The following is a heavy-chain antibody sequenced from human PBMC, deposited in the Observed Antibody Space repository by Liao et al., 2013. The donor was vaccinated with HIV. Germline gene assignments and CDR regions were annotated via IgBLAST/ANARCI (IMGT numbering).Heavy chain of an antibody. CDR2: INHSGST. J-gene: IGHJ4*02. Sequence: QVQLQQWGAGLLKPSETLSLTCAVYGGSFSGYYWSWIRQPPGKGLEWIGEINHSGSTNYNPSLKSRVTISVDTSKNQFSLKLSSVTAADTAVYYCARGGWRFPFLDYWGQGTLVTVSS. CDR1: GGSFSGYY. D-gene: IGHD3-3*01. CDR3: ARGGWRFPFLDY. V-gene: IGHV4-34*01.